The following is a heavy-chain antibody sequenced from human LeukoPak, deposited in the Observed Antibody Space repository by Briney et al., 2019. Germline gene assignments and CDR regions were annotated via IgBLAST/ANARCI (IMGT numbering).Heavy chain of an antibody. CDR3: AREYYYDSSGYSLDAFDI. CDR2: ISSSSSNI. V-gene: IGHV3-48*04. Sequence: PGGSLRLSCAASGFTFSSYSMNWVRQAPGKGLEWVSYISSSSSNIYYADSVKGRFTLPRHNTKKSLYLQMNSLRGEDMAVYYCAREYYYDSSGYSLDAFDIWGQGTMVTVSS. J-gene: IGHJ3*02. D-gene: IGHD3-22*01. CDR1: GFTFSSYS.